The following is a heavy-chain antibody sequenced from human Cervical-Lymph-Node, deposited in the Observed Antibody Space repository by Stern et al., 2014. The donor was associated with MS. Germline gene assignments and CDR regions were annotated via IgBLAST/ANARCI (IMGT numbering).Heavy chain of an antibody. J-gene: IGHJ4*02. CDR2: IYPGDSNT. D-gene: IGHD5-18*01. Sequence: EVQLVESGAEVKKPGESLKISCKGSGYSFTNYWIGWGRQMPGKGLEWMGIIYPGDSNTRYSPSFLGQVTISADKSISTAYLQWNSLKASDTAMYYCARHGDTRGFDYWGQGTLVSVSS. CDR3: ARHGDTRGFDY. V-gene: IGHV5-51*01. CDR1: GYSFTNYW.